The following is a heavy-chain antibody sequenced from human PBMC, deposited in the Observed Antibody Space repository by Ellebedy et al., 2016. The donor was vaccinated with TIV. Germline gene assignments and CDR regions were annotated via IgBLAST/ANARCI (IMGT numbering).Heavy chain of an antibody. Sequence: ASVKVSCKASGYTPTSYDINWVRQATGQGLEWMGWMNPNSGNTGYAQKFQGRVTITADESTSTAYMELSSLRSEDTAVYYCAKVAGGYSDGPPKEHDAFDFWGQGTRVTVSS. D-gene: IGHD5-18*01. CDR3: AKVAGGYSDGPPKEHDAFDF. J-gene: IGHJ3*01. CDR1: GYTPTSYD. V-gene: IGHV1-8*03. CDR2: MNPNSGNT.